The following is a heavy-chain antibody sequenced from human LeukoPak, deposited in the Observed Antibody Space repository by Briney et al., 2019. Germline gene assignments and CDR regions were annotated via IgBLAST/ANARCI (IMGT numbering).Heavy chain of an antibody. CDR3: AKDATYDFWSGYNKYFQH. J-gene: IGHJ1*01. Sequence: TGGSLRLSCAASGFTFDDYAMHWVRQAPGKGLEWVSGISWNSGSIGYADSVKGRFTISRDNAKNSLYLQMNSLRAEDMALYYCAKDATYDFWSGYNKYFQHWGQGTLVTVSS. V-gene: IGHV3-9*03. D-gene: IGHD3-3*01. CDR1: GFTFDDYA. CDR2: ISWNSGSI.